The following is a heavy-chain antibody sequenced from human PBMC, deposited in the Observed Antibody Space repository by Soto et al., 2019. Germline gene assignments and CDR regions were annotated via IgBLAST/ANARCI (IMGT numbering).Heavy chain of an antibody. CDR1: GDSITSTSYN. V-gene: IGHV4-39*01. CDR3: AGDGNYGLSYFDV. J-gene: IGHJ2*01. Sequence: QLQLQESGPGLLKPSETLSLTCAVSGDSITSTSYNWGWIRQPPGKGLEWIGSIFYGGSTYYSPSLKIRITIFVDTSKNQFSLNLSSVTAADTAVYYCAGDGNYGLSYFDVWGRGTLITVSS. CDR2: IFYGGST. D-gene: IGHD1-7*01.